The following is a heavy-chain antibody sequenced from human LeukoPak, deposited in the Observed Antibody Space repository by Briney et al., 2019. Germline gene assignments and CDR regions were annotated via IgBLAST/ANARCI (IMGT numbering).Heavy chain of an antibody. V-gene: IGHV3-33*01. CDR2: IWYDGSNK. J-gene: IGHJ4*02. CDR3: VRELPPVVQYYFDY. CDR1: GFTFSDYG. Sequence: PGGSLRLSCAASGFTFSDYGMHWVRQAPGEGLGWVAVIWYDGSNKYYADSVKGRFTISRDNSRNTLYLQMNSLRAEDTAVYYCVRELPPVVQYYFDYWGPGTLVAVSS. D-gene: IGHD3-22*01.